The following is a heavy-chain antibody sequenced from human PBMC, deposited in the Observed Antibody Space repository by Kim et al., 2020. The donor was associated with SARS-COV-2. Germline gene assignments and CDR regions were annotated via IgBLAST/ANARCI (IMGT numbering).Heavy chain of an antibody. V-gene: IGHV3-48*02. CDR2: ISSTSRNI. D-gene: IGHD5-12*01. Sequence: GGSLRLSCAASGFTFSIYSIDWVRRAPGKGLEWIIYISSTSRNIYYADSVKGRFTVSRDNAENSVYLQMVSLTDEDTAIYYCAIVGHSGYTVDYWGQGTPVTVSS. J-gene: IGHJ4*02. CDR1: GFTFSIYS. CDR3: AIVGHSGYTVDY.